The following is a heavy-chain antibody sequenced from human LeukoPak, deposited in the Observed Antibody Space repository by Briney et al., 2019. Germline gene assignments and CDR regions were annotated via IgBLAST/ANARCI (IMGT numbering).Heavy chain of an antibody. Sequence: PGGSLRLSCAASGFTFSDHYMDWVRQAPGKGLEWVGRTRNKANSYTTEYAASVKGRFTISRDDSKNSLYLQMNSLKTEDTAVYYCARVLGYSGYDLAYWGQETLVTVSS. CDR2: TRNKANSYTT. CDR1: GFTFSDHY. V-gene: IGHV3-72*01. CDR3: ARVLGYSGYDLAY. J-gene: IGHJ4*02. D-gene: IGHD5-12*01.